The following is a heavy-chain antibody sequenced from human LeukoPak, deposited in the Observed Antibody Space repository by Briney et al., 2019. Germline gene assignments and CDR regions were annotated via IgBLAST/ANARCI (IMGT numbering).Heavy chain of an antibody. Sequence: PSETLSLTCTVSGGSISSYYWSWIRHPPGKGLEWIGYIYYSGSTNYNPSLKSRVTISVDTSKNQFSLKLSSVTAADTAIYYCAKGAGGFSYYNWFDPWGQGTLVTVSS. CDR3: AKGAGGFSYYNWFDP. CDR2: IYYSGST. J-gene: IGHJ5*02. CDR1: GGSISSYY. V-gene: IGHV4-59*01. D-gene: IGHD5-18*01.